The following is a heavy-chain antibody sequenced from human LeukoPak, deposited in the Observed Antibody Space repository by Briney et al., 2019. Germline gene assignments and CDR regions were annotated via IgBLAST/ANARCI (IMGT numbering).Heavy chain of an antibody. CDR2: ISAYNGNT. Sequence: ASVKVSCKASGYTFTSYGISWVRQAPGQGLEWMGWISAYNGNTNYAQNFQGRVTMTRNTSISTAYMELRSLRSEDTAVYYCARLSSHYGDYKVDPWGQGTLVTVSS. D-gene: IGHD4-17*01. CDR1: GYTFTSYG. J-gene: IGHJ5*02. V-gene: IGHV1-18*01. CDR3: ARLSSHYGDYKVDP.